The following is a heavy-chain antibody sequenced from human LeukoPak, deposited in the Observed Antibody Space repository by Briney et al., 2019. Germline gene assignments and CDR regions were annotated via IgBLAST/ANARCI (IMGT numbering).Heavy chain of an antibody. CDR1: GFTFSSYA. CDR3: SGSGWYRVSNWFDP. J-gene: IGHJ5*02. V-gene: IGHV3-23*01. CDR2: ISGSGGST. D-gene: IGHD6-19*01. Sequence: GGSLRLSCAASGFTFSSYAMSWVRQAPGKGLEWVSAISGSGGSTYYADSVKGRFTVSRDNSKNTLYLQMNSLRAEDTAVYYCSGSGWYRVSNWFDPWGQGTLVTVSS.